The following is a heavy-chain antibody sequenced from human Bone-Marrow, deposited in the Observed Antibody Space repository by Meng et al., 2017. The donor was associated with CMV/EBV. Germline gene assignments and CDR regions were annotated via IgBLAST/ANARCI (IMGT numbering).Heavy chain of an antibody. D-gene: IGHD2-15*01. CDR1: GFTFSSYS. CDR2: ISSSSSYI. Sequence: GQSLKIYCAASGFTFSSYSMNWVRQAPGKGLEWVSYISSSSSYIYYADSVKGRFTISRDNAKNSLYLQMNSLRAEDTAVYYCARSGSGGGAFDIWGQGTMVTVSS. V-gene: IGHV3-21*05. J-gene: IGHJ3*02. CDR3: ARSGSGGGAFDI.